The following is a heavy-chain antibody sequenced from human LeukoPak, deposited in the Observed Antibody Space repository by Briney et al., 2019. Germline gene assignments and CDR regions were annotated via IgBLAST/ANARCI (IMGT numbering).Heavy chain of an antibody. V-gene: IGHV3-13*01. CDR1: GFTSSSYD. CDR2: IGTAGDT. Sequence: QSGGSLRLSCAASGFTSSSYDMHWVRQTTGKGLEWVSGIGTAGDTYYPGPVKGRFTISRENGKNSLFLQMNSLRAEDTAVYYCARDSAVATYYGVDVWGQGTTVTVS. CDR3: ARDSAVATYYGVDV. J-gene: IGHJ6*02. D-gene: IGHD6-19*01.